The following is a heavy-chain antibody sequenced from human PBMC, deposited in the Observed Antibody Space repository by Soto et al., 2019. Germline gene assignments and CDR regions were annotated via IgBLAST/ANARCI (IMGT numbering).Heavy chain of an antibody. V-gene: IGHV4-59*12. CDR3: AKEVEPIGLPLFDS. CDR1: GGSISSYY. J-gene: IGHJ4*02. CDR2: IYYSGST. Sequence: SETLSLTCTVSGGSISSYYWSWIRQPPGKGLEWIGYIYYSGSTNYNPSLKSRVTISVDTSKNQFSLKLSSVTAEDTAVYYCAKEVEPIGLPLFDSWGQGTQVTVSS. D-gene: IGHD4-17*01.